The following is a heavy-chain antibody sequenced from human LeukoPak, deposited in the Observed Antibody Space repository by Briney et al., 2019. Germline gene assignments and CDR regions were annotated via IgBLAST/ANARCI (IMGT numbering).Heavy chain of an antibody. D-gene: IGHD5-24*01. V-gene: IGHV3-33*01. CDR2: IWYDGSKK. Sequence: PGGSLRLSCATSGFTFTSYGMHWARKAPGKGLEWVAVIWYDGSKKYYADSVKVQFTISRDDSKNTLYLQMNSLRAEDTAVYYCARDRAIDWGQGTLVTVSS. CDR3: ARDRAID. CDR1: GFTFTSYG. J-gene: IGHJ4*02.